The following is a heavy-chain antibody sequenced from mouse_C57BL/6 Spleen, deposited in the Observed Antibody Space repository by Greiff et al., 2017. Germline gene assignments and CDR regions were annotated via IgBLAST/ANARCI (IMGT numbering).Heavy chain of an antibody. CDR2: ISSGGDYI. J-gene: IGHJ3*01. V-gene: IGHV5-9-1*02. Sequence: EVHLVESGEGLVKPGGSLKLSCAASGFTFSSYAMSWVRQTPEKRLEWVAYISSGGDYIYYADTVKGRFTISRDNARNTLYLQMSSLKSEDTAMYYCTREGIVTRGAYWGQGTLVTVSA. CDR3: TREGIVTRGAY. CDR1: GFTFSSYA. D-gene: IGHD2-5*01.